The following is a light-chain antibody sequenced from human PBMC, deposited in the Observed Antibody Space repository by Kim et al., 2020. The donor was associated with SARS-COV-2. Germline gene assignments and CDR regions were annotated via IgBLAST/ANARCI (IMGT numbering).Light chain of an antibody. V-gene: IGLV6-57*02. CDR1: SGSIASNY. CDR3: QSYDSSKHV. J-gene: IGLJ6*01. Sequence: NFMLTQPHSVSESPGKTVTISCTGSSGSIASNYVQWYQQRPGSAPTTVIYEDNQRPSGVPDRFSGSIDSSSNSASLTISGLKTEDEADYYCQSYDSSKHVFGSGTKVTVL. CDR2: EDN.